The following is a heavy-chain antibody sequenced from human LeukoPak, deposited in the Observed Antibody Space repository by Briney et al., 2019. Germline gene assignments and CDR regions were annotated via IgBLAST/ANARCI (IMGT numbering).Heavy chain of an antibody. J-gene: IGHJ4*02. CDR2: IFPGDSDT. CDR3: ARHRITAAHSPFDY. D-gene: IGHD6-13*01. Sequence: GESLKISCKGPGYSFTSHWIGWVRQMPGKGLEWMGIIFPGDSDTRYSPSFQGQVTISADKSIGTAYLQWSSLKASDTAIYYCARHRITAAHSPFDYWGQGTLVTVSS. V-gene: IGHV5-51*01. CDR1: GYSFTSHW.